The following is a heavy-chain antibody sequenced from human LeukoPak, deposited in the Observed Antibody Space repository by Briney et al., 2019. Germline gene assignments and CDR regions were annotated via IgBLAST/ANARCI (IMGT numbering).Heavy chain of an antibody. CDR2: IYYSGST. CDR1: GGSISSYY. V-gene: IGHV4-59*08. Sequence: SETLSLTCTVSGGSISSYYWSWIRQPPGKGLEWIGYIYYSGSTNYNPSLKSRVTMSVDTSKNQFSLKLSSVTAADTAVYYCARQYSYGYFDYWGQGTLVTVSS. J-gene: IGHJ4*02. CDR3: ARQYSYGYFDY. D-gene: IGHD5-18*01.